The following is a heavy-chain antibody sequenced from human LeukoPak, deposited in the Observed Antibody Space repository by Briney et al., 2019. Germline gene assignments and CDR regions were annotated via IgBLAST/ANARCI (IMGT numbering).Heavy chain of an antibody. V-gene: IGHV1-2*02. CDR3: ARDRVRSSGYYFGY. Sequence: ASVKVSCKASGYTFTGYYMHWVRQAPGQGLEWMGWINPNSGGTNYAQKFQGRVTMTRDTSISTAYMELSRLRSDDTAVYYCARDRVRSSGYYFGYWGQGTLVTVSS. CDR2: INPNSGGT. CDR1: GYTFTGYY. J-gene: IGHJ4*02. D-gene: IGHD3-22*01.